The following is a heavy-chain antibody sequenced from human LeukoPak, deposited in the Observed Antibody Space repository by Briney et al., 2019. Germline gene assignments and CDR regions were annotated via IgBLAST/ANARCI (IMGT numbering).Heavy chain of an antibody. CDR2: ISGSGGST. CDR1: GFTLSSDA. V-gene: IGHV3-23*01. Sequence: GGSLRLSCAASGFTLSSDAMSWVRQAPGKGLEWVSAISGSGGSTYYADSVKGRFTISRDNSKNTLYLQMNSLRAEDTAVYYCAKALRLIAVAPAWDFDYWGQGTLVTVSS. D-gene: IGHD6-19*01. J-gene: IGHJ4*02. CDR3: AKALRLIAVAPAWDFDY.